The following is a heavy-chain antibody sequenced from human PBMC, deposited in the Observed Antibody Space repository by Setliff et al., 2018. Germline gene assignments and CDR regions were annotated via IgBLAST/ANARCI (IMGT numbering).Heavy chain of an antibody. CDR2: INTYSGAT. D-gene: IGHD3-22*01. V-gene: IGHV1-2*02. Sequence: ASVKVSCKASGYSFTDYYMQWVRQAPGQGLEWMGNINTYSGATNYAHKFQGRVTMTTDTSITTAYMELNSLTSDDPAVYFCTWGPGGYFDFWGQGTLVTVSS. J-gene: IGHJ4*02. CDR1: GYSFTDYY. CDR3: TWGPGGYFDF.